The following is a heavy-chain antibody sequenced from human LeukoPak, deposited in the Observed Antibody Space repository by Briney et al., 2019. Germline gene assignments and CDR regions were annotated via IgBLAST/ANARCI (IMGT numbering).Heavy chain of an antibody. CDR3: ARLGYCSSTSCYESNWFDP. CDR2: IYYSGST. J-gene: IGHJ5*02. D-gene: IGHD2-2*01. V-gene: IGHV4-59*08. CDR1: GGSISSYY. Sequence: SETLSLTCTVSGGSISSYYWSWIRQPPGKGPEWIGYIYYSGSTNYNPSLKSRVTISVDTSKNQFSLKLSSVTAADTAVYYCARLGYCSSTSCYESNWFDPWGQGTLVTVSS.